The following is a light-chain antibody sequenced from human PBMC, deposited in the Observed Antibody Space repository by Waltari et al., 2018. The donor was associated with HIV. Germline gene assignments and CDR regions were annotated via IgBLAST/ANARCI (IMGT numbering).Light chain of an antibody. CDR2: AAS. Sequence: DIQLTQSPSFLSASVGDRVTVTCRASQGVSSYVAWYQQKPGKAPKLLIYAASTLQSGVPSRFSGSGSGTEFTLTISSLQPEDFATYYCQQLKSYLVTFGGGTKVEIK. CDR3: QQLKSYLVT. J-gene: IGKJ4*01. CDR1: QGVSSY. V-gene: IGKV1-9*01.